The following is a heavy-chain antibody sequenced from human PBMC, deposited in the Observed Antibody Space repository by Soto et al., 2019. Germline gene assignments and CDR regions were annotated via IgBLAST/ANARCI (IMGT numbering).Heavy chain of an antibody. V-gene: IGHV3-21*04. J-gene: IGHJ6*02. Sequence: LRLSCAASGFTFSTYSIHWVRQAPGKGLEWVSSISSSGDYIYYADSVKGRFTISRDNAKNSVYLQMHSLSADDTALYYCARDRNNRQQGMDVWG. CDR3: ARDRNNRQQGMDV. CDR2: ISSSGDYI. CDR1: GFTFSTYS. D-gene: IGHD6-13*01.